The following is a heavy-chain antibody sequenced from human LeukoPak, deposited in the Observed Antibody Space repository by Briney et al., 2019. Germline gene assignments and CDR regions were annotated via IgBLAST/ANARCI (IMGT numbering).Heavy chain of an antibody. J-gene: IGHJ4*02. CDR1: GFTFSSYG. V-gene: IGHV3-33*01. CDR2: IWYDGSNK. D-gene: IGHD6-19*01. Sequence: PGRSLRLSCAASGFTFSSYGMHWVRQAPGKGLEWVAVIWYDGSNKYYADSVKGRFTISRDNSKNTLYLQMNSLRAEDTAVYYCARDLAVASTPYYFDYWGQGTLVTVSS. CDR3: ARDLAVASTPYYFDY.